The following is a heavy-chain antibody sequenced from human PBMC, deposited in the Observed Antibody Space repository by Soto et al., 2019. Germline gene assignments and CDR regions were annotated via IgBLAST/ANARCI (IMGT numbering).Heavy chain of an antibody. J-gene: IGHJ6*02. V-gene: IGHV2-70*12. CDR1: GFSLSTSGMC. D-gene: IGHD2-15*01. CDR2: IDWDDDK. CDR3: AHKGGRGAGMDV. Sequence: SGPTLVNPTQTLTLTCTFSGFSLSTSGMCVSWIRQPPGKALEWLARIDWDDDKYYSPFLQSRVTITKDTSKNQVVLTMTNMDPVDTATYYCAHKGGRGAGMDVWGQGTTVTVSS.